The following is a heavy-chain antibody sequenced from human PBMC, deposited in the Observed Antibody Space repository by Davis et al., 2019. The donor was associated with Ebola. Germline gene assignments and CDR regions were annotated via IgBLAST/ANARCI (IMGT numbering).Heavy chain of an antibody. CDR1: GFTFSGSA. Sequence: GGSLRLSCAASGFTFSGSAMHWVRQASGKGLEWVGRIRSKANSYATAYAASVKGRFTISRDNSKNTLYLQMNSLKTEDTAVYYCTTDTGIVVVDRGLGFWGQGTLVTVSS. CDR3: TTDTGIVVVDRGLGF. D-gene: IGHD3-22*01. V-gene: IGHV3-73*01. J-gene: IGHJ4*02. CDR2: IRSKANSYAT.